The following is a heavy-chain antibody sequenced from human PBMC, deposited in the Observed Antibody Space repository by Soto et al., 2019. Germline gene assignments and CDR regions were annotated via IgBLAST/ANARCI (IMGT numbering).Heavy chain of an antibody. CDR1: GFTFSSYA. D-gene: IGHD3-10*01. CDR2: INTDGAT. CDR3: AKNYYFDQ. V-gene: IGHV3-23*01. J-gene: IGHJ4*02. Sequence: EVQLLESGGGLVQPGGSLRLSCAASGFTFSSYAMSWVRQAPGKGLEWVSYINTDGATYYADSAKGRFTISRDNSKDTLYLPMDSLRAEDTAIYHCAKNYYFDQWGQGTLVTVSS.